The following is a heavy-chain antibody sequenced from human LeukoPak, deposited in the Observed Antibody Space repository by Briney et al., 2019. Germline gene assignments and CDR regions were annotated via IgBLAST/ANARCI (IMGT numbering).Heavy chain of an antibody. CDR3: ARGTHSGYYGEYFQH. Sequence: ASVKVSCKASGYTFTTYNIHWVRQAPGQGLEWMGWINPNSGGTNYAQKFQGRVTVTRDTSISTAYMDLSRLRSDDTAVYYCARGTHSGYYGEYFQHWGQGTLVTVSS. V-gene: IGHV1-2*02. CDR2: INPNSGGT. D-gene: IGHD3-22*01. CDR1: GYTFTTYN. J-gene: IGHJ1*01.